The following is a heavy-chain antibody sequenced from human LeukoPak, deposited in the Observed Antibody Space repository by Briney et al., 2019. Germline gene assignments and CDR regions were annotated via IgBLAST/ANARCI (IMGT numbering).Heavy chain of an antibody. CDR2: ISTSGST. CDR1: GGSINSGSYY. V-gene: IGHV4-61*02. CDR3: ARLSGTSYYDILTGIEYFQH. J-gene: IGHJ1*01. D-gene: IGHD3-9*01. Sequence: SETLSLTCSVSGGSINSGSYYWSWIRQPAGKGLEWIGRISTSGSTYYNLSLKSRVTISVDTSKNQFSLKLSSVTAADTAVYYCARLSGTSYYDILTGIEYFQHWGQGTLVTVSS.